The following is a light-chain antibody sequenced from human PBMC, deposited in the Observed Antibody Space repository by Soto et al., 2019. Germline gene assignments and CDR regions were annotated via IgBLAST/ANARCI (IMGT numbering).Light chain of an antibody. CDR2: GAS. CDR1: RTVDSTY. V-gene: IGKV3-20*01. CDR3: QQYGSSPPSGT. Sequence: EIVLTQSPGTLSMSPGERATLSCTASRTVDSTYLAWYQQKPGQAPRLLIYGASSRATGIPDRFSGSGSGTDFTLTISRLEPEDFAVYYCQQYGSSPPSGTFGQGTKVDIK. J-gene: IGKJ1*01.